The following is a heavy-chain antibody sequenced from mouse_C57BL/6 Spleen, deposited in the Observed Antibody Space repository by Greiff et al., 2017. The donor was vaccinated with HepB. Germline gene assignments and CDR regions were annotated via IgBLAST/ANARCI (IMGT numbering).Heavy chain of an antibody. D-gene: IGHD1-1*01. CDR2: IWTGGGT. V-gene: IGHV2-9-1*01. J-gene: IGHJ1*03. CDR3: ARIRGYYGSSHWYFDV. Sequence: VKLMESGPGLVAPSQSLSITCTVSGFSLTSYAISWVRQPPGKGLEWLGVIWTGGGTNYNSALKSRLSISKDNSKSQVFLKMNSLQTDDTARYYCARIRGYYGSSHWYFDVWGTGTTVTVSS. CDR1: GFSLTSYA.